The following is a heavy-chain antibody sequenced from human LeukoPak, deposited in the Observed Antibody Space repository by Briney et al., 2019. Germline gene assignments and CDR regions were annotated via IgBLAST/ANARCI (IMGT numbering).Heavy chain of an antibody. CDR3: GRGCAVVEAGHIDI. CDR2: IKTDGSST. Sequence: GGSLRLSCAASGVTFSDYWMHWVRQTPGKGLMWVSRIKTDGSSTTYADSVRGRFTISRDNAKNTLYLQMNSLSAEDTAVYYCGRGCAVVEAGHIDIWGKGTTVTVSS. V-gene: IGHV3-74*01. CDR1: GVTFSDYW. D-gene: IGHD6-19*01. J-gene: IGHJ6*03.